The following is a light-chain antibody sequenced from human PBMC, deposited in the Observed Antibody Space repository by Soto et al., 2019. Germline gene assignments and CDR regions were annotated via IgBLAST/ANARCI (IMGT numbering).Light chain of an antibody. CDR2: DAS. V-gene: IGKV1-5*01. CDR3: QQSYSTPLIT. J-gene: IGKJ5*01. Sequence: DIEMTQSASTPPACVGGTVAFTCRGSQSVSGWLALYQQKPGKAPKLLIYDASSLESGVPSRFSGSGSGTEFTLTIRSLKPEDFANYYCQQSYSTPLITCGQGTQLEIK. CDR1: QSVSGW.